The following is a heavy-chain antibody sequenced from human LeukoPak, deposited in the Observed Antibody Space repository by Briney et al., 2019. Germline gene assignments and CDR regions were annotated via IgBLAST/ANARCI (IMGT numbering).Heavy chain of an antibody. CDR3: ARGSSGWYSIDY. Sequence: SETLSLTCTVSGGSINSYYWSWIRQPAGKGLEWIGRIYSSGSTNYNPSLKSRVTISVDTSKNQFSLKLSSVTAADTAVYFCARGSSGWYSIDYCGQGALVTLSS. V-gene: IGHV4-4*07. J-gene: IGHJ4*02. D-gene: IGHD6-19*01. CDR1: GGSINSYY. CDR2: IYSSGST.